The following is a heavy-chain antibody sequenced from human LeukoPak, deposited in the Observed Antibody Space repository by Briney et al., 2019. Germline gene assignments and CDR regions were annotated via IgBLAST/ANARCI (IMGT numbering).Heavy chain of an antibody. CDR2: IIPIFGTA. Sequence: GASVKVSCKASGGTFSSYAISWVRQAPGQGLEWMGGIIPIFGTANYAQKFQGRVTITADESTSTAYVELSSLRSEDTAVYYCARMGGGIVVVPAAILFDYWGQGTLVTVSS. D-gene: IGHD2-2*02. V-gene: IGHV1-69*13. CDR3: ARMGGGIVVVPAAILFDY. J-gene: IGHJ4*02. CDR1: GGTFSSYA.